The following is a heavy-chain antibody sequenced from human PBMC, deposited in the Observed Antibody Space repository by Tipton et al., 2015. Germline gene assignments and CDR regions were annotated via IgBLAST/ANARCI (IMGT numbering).Heavy chain of an antibody. CDR1: GGSFSGYY. J-gene: IGHJ5*02. CDR3: ARLRETYGSDSDNWFDP. Sequence: TLSLTCAVYGGSFSGYYWSWIRQPPGKGLEWIGEINHSGGTNYNPSLKSRVTISLDTSKNQFSLRPSSVTAADTAVYYCARLRETYGSDSDNWFDPWGQGTLVTVSS. D-gene: IGHD3-10*01. V-gene: IGHV4-34*01. CDR2: INHSGGT.